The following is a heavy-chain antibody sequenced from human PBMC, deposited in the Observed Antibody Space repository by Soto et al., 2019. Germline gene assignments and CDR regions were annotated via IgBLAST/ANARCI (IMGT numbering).Heavy chain of an antibody. V-gene: IGHV1-8*01. CDR3: ARGQRVRGVTAGHYYYMDV. D-gene: IGHD3-10*01. CDR2: MNPNSGNT. J-gene: IGHJ6*03. Sequence: QVQLVQSGAEVKKPGASVKVSCKASGYTFTSYDINWVRQATGQGLEWMGWMNPNSGNTGYAQKFQGRVTMTRNTSISTAYMELSSLRSEDTAVYYCARGQRVRGVTAGHYYYMDVWGKGTTVTVSS. CDR1: GYTFTSYD.